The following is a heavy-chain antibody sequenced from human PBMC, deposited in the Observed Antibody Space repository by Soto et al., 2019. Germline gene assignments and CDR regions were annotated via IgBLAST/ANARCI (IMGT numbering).Heavy chain of an antibody. CDR3: ARTASSSSYYYFDY. Sequence: SETLSLTCAVYGGSFSGYYWSWIRQPPGKGLEWIGEINHSGSTNYNPSLKSRVTISVDTSKNQFSLKLSSVTAADTAVYYCARTASSSSYYYFDYWGQGTLVTVSS. J-gene: IGHJ4*02. CDR2: INHSGST. D-gene: IGHD6-6*01. CDR1: GGSFSGYY. V-gene: IGHV4-34*01.